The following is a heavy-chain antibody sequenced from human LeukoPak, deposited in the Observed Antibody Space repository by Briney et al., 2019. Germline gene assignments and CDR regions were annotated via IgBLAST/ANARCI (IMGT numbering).Heavy chain of an antibody. CDR2: IRGSGVST. Sequence: GGSLRLSCEASGFTFKNYDMTWVRQAPGKGLEWVSGIRGSGVSTSYADSVKGRFTVSRDNSKNMLYLFMNNLRAEDTAVYYCALLGGKLLWRIDYWGQGTRVTVSS. CDR1: GFTFKNYD. D-gene: IGHD3-10*01. J-gene: IGHJ4*02. CDR3: ALLGGKLLWRIDY. V-gene: IGHV3-23*01.